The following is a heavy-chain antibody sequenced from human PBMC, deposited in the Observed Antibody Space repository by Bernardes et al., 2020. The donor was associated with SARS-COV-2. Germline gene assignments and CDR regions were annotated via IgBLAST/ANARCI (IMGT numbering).Heavy chain of an antibody. CDR2: ISSSSSYI. CDR1: GFTFSSYS. Sequence: GGSLRLSCAASGFTFSSYSMNWFRQAPGKGLEWVSSISSSSSYIYYADSVKGRFTISRDNAKNSLYLQMNSLRAEDTAVYYCARDQPMVRGGGHDYWGQGPLVTVSS. D-gene: IGHD3-10*01. J-gene: IGHJ4*02. V-gene: IGHV3-21*01. CDR3: ARDQPMVRGGGHDY.